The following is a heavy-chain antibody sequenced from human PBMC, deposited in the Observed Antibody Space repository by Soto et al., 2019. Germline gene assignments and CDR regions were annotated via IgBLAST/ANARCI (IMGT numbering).Heavy chain of an antibody. CDR1: GYTFTSYD. Sequence: ASVKVSCKASGYTFTSYDINWVRQATGQWLELMGWMNSNSGNTGYAQKFQGRVTITRDTSASTAYMELSSLRSEDTAVYYCARDPSYYGMDVWGQGTTVTVSS. CDR2: MNSNSGNT. V-gene: IGHV1-8*01. J-gene: IGHJ6*02. CDR3: ARDPSYYGMDV.